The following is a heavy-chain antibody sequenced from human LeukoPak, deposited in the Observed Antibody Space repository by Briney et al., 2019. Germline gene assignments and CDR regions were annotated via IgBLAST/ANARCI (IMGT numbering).Heavy chain of an antibody. CDR1: GFSLSDYW. J-gene: IGHJ3*02. CDR2: IKQDGTEK. CDR3: ARGRQNSGSYSDAFDI. Sequence: PGGSLRLSCAASGFSLSDYWMNWVRQAPRRGLEWVANIKQDGTEKKYLDSVKGRFTISRDNAKNSLSLQMNSLRAEDTAVYYCARGRQNSGSYSDAFDIWGQGTVVTVSS. D-gene: IGHD1-26*01. V-gene: IGHV3-7*01.